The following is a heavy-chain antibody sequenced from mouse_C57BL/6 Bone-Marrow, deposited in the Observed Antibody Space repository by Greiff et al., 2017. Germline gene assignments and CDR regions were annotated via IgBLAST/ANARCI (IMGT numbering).Heavy chain of an antibody. CDR2: IHPNSGST. CDR1: GYTLTSYW. Sequence: QVQLQQPGAELVKPGASVKLSCKASGYTLTSYWMHWVKQRPGQGLEWIGMIHPNSGSTNYNEKFKSKATLTVDKSSSTAYMHLSSLTSEDSAVYYCARSLWLGFAYWGQGTLVTVSA. J-gene: IGHJ3*01. D-gene: IGHD2-2*01. V-gene: IGHV1-64*01. CDR3: ARSLWLGFAY.